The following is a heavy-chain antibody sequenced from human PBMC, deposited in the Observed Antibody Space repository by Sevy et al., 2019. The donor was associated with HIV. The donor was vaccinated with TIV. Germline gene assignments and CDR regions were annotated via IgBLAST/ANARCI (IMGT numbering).Heavy chain of an antibody. CDR3: AREGLRYFDY. CDR1: GFTFSSYS. V-gene: IGHV3-21*01. Sequence: GGSLRLSCAASGFTFSSYSMNWVRQAPGKGLEWVSSISSSSSYIYYADSVKGRFTISRDNAKNSLYLQMNSLRSEDTAVYYCAREGLRYFDYWGQGTLVTVSS. D-gene: IGHD3-9*01. J-gene: IGHJ4*02. CDR2: ISSSSSYI.